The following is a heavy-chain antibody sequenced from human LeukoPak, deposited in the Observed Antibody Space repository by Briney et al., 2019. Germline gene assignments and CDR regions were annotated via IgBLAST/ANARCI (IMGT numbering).Heavy chain of an antibody. D-gene: IGHD3-22*01. V-gene: IGHV3-23*01. CDR1: GFTFSSYA. J-gene: IGHJ4*02. CDR3: AKVPTYYYDSRGEYYFDY. Sequence: PGGSLRLSCAASGFTFSSYAMRWVRHAPGHGLEWVSAISGSGDNTYYADSVKGRFTISRDNSKNTLYLQMNCLRGEDTAVYYCAKVPTYYYDSRGEYYFDYWGQGTLVTVSS. CDR2: ISGSGDNT.